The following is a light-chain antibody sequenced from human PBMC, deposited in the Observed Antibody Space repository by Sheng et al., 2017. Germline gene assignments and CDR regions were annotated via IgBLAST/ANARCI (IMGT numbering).Light chain of an antibody. CDR1: QSISSY. CDR3: QQSYDTLT. Sequence: DIQMTQSPSSLSASVGDRVTITCRASQSISSYLNWYQQKPGQAPNLLIYAASSLQSGVPSRFSGSGSGTDFTLTISSLQPEDFATYYCQQSYDTLTFGQGTRLEIK. CDR2: AAS. J-gene: IGKJ5*01. V-gene: IGKV1-39*01.